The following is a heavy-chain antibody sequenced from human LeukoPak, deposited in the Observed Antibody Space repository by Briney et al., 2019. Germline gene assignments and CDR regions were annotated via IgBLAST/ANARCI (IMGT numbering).Heavy chain of an antibody. D-gene: IGHD6-13*01. CDR1: GFTFTNYA. Sequence: GGSLRLSCAASGFTFTNYAMSWVRQAPGKGLEWVSTISESGGSTNYADSVKGRFTISRDNSKNTLYLQMNSLRAEDTALYYCAKGWSYFLDYWGQGTLVTVSS. V-gene: IGHV3-23*01. CDR3: AKGWSYFLDY. J-gene: IGHJ4*02. CDR2: ISESGGST.